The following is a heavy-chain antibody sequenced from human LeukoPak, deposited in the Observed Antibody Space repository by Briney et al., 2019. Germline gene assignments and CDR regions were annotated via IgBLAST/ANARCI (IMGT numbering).Heavy chain of an antibody. V-gene: IGHV3-23*01. J-gene: IGHJ4*02. D-gene: IGHD5-12*01. Sequence: GGSLRLSCAASEFTFSSYAMSWVRQAPGKGLEWVSAISGRGGSTYYADSVKGRFTISRDNSKNTLYLQMNSLRAEDTAVYYCAKVGGYDWKYGDYAYYFDYWGQGTLVTASS. CDR2: ISGRGGST. CDR1: EFTFSSYA. CDR3: AKVGGYDWKYGDYAYYFDY.